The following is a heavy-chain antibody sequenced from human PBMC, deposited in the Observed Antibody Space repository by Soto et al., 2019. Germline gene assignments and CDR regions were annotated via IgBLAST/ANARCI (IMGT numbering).Heavy chain of an antibody. D-gene: IGHD4-17*01. CDR2: IYPGDSDT. Sequence: GESLKISCKASGYIFTLYCIGWVRQMPGKGLEWMGIIYPGDSDTRYSPSFQGQVTISADKSISTASLQWSSLKASDTAVYYCARQSPTPGYYYFSCGMDVWGQGTTVTVSS. V-gene: IGHV5-51*01. CDR1: GYIFTLYC. CDR3: ARQSPTPGYYYFSCGMDV. J-gene: IGHJ6*02.